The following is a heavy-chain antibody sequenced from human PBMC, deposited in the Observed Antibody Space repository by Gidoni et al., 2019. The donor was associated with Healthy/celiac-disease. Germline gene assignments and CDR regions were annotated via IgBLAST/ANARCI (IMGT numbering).Heavy chain of an antibody. CDR1: GFPFRSYE. D-gene: IGHD6-13*01. CDR2: ISSSGSTI. J-gene: IGHJ5*02. CDR3: ARGGSSWLGDWFDP. V-gene: IGHV3-48*03. Sequence: EVQLVESGGGLVQPGVSLSLSCAASGFPFRSYEMTWVRQAPGKGMEWVSYISSSGSTIYYADSVKGRFTISRDNAKNSLYLQMNSLRAEDTAVYYCARGGSSWLGDWFDPWGQGTLVTVSS.